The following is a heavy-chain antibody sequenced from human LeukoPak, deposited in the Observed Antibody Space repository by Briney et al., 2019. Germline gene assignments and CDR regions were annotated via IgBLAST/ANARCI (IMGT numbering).Heavy chain of an antibody. Sequence: PGESLKISCKGSGYSFTSYWIGWVRQMPGKGLGWMGIIYPGDSDTRYSPSFQGQVTISADKSISTAYLQWSSLKASDTAMYYCAKGTDTYCGGDCYTNWFDPWGQGTLVTVSS. CDR2: IYPGDSDT. CDR3: AKGTDTYCGGDCYTNWFDP. D-gene: IGHD2-21*01. J-gene: IGHJ5*02. CDR1: GYSFTSYW. V-gene: IGHV5-51*01.